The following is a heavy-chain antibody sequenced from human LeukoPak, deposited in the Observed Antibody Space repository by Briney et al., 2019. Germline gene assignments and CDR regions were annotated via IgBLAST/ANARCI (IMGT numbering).Heavy chain of an antibody. J-gene: IGHJ3*02. V-gene: IGHV4-30-4*08. Sequence: SETLSLTCTVSGGSISSGGYYWSWIRQHPGKGLEWIGYIYYSGSTYYNPSLKGRVTISVDTSKNQFSLRLSSVTAADTAVYHCARGFDGHNAFDIWGQGTMVTVSS. CDR1: GGSISSGGYY. CDR3: ARGFDGHNAFDI. D-gene: IGHD3-9*01. CDR2: IYYSGST.